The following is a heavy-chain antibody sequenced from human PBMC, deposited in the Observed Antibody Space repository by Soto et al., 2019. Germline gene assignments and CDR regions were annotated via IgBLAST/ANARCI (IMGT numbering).Heavy chain of an antibody. CDR3: ARDGVQLEWSDYYYGMDV. V-gene: IGHV3-30-3*01. CDR2: ISYDGSNK. J-gene: IGHJ6*02. Sequence: QVQLVESGGGVVQPGRSLRLSCAASGFTFSSYAMHWVRQAPGKGLEWVAVISYDGSNKYYADSVKGRFTISRDNSKNTLYLQMNSLRAEDTAVYYCARDGVQLEWSDYYYGMDVWGQGTTVTVSS. CDR1: GFTFSSYA. D-gene: IGHD1-1*01.